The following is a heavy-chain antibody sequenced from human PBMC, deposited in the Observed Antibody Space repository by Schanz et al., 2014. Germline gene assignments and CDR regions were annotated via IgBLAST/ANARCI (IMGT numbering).Heavy chain of an antibody. D-gene: IGHD3-10*01. CDR1: GYTFISYG. Sequence: QVQLVQSGAEAKKSGASVQVSCKASGYTFISYGIQRVRQAPGQGLEWMGWISAYNGHTDYAQKLQGRVTLTTDTSTSTAYMELRNLRSDDTAVYYCARAKRFGDMDVWGQGTTVTVSS. J-gene: IGHJ6*02. V-gene: IGHV1-18*04. CDR2: ISAYNGHT. CDR3: ARAKRFGDMDV.